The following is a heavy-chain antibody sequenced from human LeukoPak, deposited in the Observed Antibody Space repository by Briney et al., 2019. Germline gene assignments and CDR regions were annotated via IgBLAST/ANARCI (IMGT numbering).Heavy chain of an antibody. D-gene: IGHD6-19*01. CDR3: ARVAGITVAATDWFDP. CDR1: GYTFTSYG. Sequence: ASVKVSCKTSGYTFTSYGISWVRQAPGQGLEWMGWIRTYNGNTNYAQKLQGRVTMTTDTSTSTAYMELRSLRSDDTAVYYCARVAGITVAATDWFDPWGQGTLVTVSS. V-gene: IGHV1-18*01. J-gene: IGHJ5*02. CDR2: IRTYNGNT.